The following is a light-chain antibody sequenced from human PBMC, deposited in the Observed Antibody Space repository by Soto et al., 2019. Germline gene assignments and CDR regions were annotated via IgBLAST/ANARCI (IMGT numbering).Light chain of an antibody. CDR3: FSYTRSSTWV. J-gene: IGLJ3*02. CDR1: SSDVGSYNY. Sequence: QSALTQPASVSGSPGQSITISCTGTSSDVGSYNYASWYQQHPGKAPKLMIYDVSNRPSGVSNRFSGSKSGNTASLTISGLQAEDEADYYCFSYTRSSTWVFGGGTKLTVL. V-gene: IGLV2-14*03. CDR2: DVS.